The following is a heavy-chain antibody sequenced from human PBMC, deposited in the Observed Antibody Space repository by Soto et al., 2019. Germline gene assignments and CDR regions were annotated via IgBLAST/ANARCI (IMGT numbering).Heavy chain of an antibody. CDR3: AREPMPASYDSSGYYHNDAFDI. CDR2: ISAYNGNT. CDR1: GYTFTSYG. V-gene: IGHV1-18*01. Sequence: RASVKVSCKASGYTFTSYGISWVRQAPGQGLEWMGWISAYNGNTNYAQKLQGRVTMTTDTSTSTAYMELRSLRSDDTAVYYCAREPMPASYDSSGYYHNDAFDIWGQGTMVTVSS. J-gene: IGHJ3*02. D-gene: IGHD3-22*01.